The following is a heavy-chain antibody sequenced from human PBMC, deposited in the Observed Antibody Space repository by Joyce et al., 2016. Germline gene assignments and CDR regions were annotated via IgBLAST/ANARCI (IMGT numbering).Heavy chain of an antibody. Sequence: EVQLVESGGGLVQPGGSLRLSCVFSGFTFSDSWMHWVRQAPGKGLVWVPRIKLDESCTTYAESVKGRFTISRDNAKNTLHLQMNSLRADDTAVYYCVRDNYWSVDYWGQGTLVTVSS. CDR3: VRDNYWSVDY. D-gene: IGHD3-3*01. V-gene: IGHV3-74*01. CDR2: IKLDESCT. CDR1: GFTFSDSW. J-gene: IGHJ4*02.